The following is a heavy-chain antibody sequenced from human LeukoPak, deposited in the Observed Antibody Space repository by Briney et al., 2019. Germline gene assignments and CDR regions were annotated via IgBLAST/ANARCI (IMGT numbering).Heavy chain of an antibody. D-gene: IGHD2-2*03. CDR2: IYAPENT. CDR3: ARAPPWINDY. Sequence: SETLSLTCTVSGGSISSDSYYWNWIRQPAGRGLEWIGRIYAPENTNYNPSLKSRVTISVDTSKNQFSLKLSSVTAADTAVYYCARAPPWINDYWGQGTLVTVSS. J-gene: IGHJ4*02. CDR1: GGSISSDSYY. V-gene: IGHV4-61*02.